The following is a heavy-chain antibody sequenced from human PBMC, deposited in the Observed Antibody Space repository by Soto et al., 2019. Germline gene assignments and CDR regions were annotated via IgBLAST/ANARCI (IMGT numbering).Heavy chain of an antibody. J-gene: IGHJ4*02. Sequence: EVQLLESGGGLVQPGGSLRLSCAASGFTFSSYAMSWVRQAPGQGLEWVSAISGSGGSTYYADSVKGQFTITRDNSKNTMYLQMNSLRAEDTAVYYCAKENSPIPMVRGVPFDYWGQGTLVTVSS. V-gene: IGHV3-23*01. CDR1: GFTFSSYA. CDR3: AKENSPIPMVRGVPFDY. CDR2: ISGSGGST. D-gene: IGHD3-10*01.